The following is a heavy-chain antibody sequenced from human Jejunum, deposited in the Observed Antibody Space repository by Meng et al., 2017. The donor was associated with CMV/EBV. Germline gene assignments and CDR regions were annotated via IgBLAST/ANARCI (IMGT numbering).Heavy chain of an antibody. CDR2: AYWDDDK. CDR1: FSLSTSGVG. V-gene: IGHV2-5*02. J-gene: IGHJ5*02. CDR3: VRSGGSTWYEENNWFDP. D-gene: IGHD6-13*01. Sequence: FSLSTSGVGVGWIRQPPGKALEWLAFAYWDDDKRYNPSLKTRLTITRDTSKNQVVLIMTNMDPVDTGTYYCVRSGGSTWYEENNWFDPWGQGTLVTVSS.